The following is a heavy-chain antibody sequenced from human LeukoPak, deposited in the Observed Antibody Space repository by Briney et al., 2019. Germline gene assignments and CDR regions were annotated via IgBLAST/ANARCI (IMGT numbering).Heavy chain of an antibody. CDR3: AKVPARFEVTLHHDAFDI. Sequence: GRSLRLSCAASGFTLSSYAMSWVRQAPGKGLEWVSAISGSGGSTYYADSVKGRFTISRDNSKNTLYLQMNSLRAEDTAVYYCAKVPARFEVTLHHDAFDIWGQGTMVTVSS. CDR2: ISGSGGST. D-gene: IGHD4-23*01. V-gene: IGHV3-23*01. CDR1: GFTLSSYA. J-gene: IGHJ3*02.